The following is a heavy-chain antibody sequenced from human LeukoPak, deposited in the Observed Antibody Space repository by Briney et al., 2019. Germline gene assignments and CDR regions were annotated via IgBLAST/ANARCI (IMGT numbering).Heavy chain of an antibody. Sequence: ASVKVSCKASGYTFTSYDINWVRQAPGQGLEWLGWVSGFNGNTNYAQKFEGRVAMTTDTSSSTAYMELRSLRSEATAIYYCARGDWFDPWGQGTLVTVSS. J-gene: IGHJ5*02. CDR3: ARGDWFDP. V-gene: IGHV1-18*01. D-gene: IGHD2-21*01. CDR2: VSGFNGNT. CDR1: GYTFTSYD.